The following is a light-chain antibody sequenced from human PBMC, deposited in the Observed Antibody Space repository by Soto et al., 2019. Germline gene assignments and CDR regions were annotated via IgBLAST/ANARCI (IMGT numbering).Light chain of an antibody. Sequence: QSVLTQPRSVSGPPGQSVTISCTGTSSDVDNYNDVSWYQHHPGKAPKLMIYDVDKRPSGVPDRFSGSKSGNTASLTISGLQAEDEADYYCVSYVGSYTYGFGTGTKGTVL. CDR2: DVD. CDR1: SSDVDNYND. J-gene: IGLJ1*01. V-gene: IGLV2-11*01. CDR3: VSYVGSYTYG.